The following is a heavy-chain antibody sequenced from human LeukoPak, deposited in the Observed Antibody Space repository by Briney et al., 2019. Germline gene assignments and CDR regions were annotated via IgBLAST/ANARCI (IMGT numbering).Heavy chain of an antibody. Sequence: PGGSLRLSCAASGFTFSSYEMNWVRQAPGKGLEWVSYISSSGSTIYYADSVKGRFTISRDNAKNSLYLQMNSLRAEDTAVYYCARAKYDYVWGSDSPHLDYWGQGTLATVSS. V-gene: IGHV3-48*03. J-gene: IGHJ4*02. CDR1: GFTFSSYE. CDR2: ISSSGSTI. D-gene: IGHD3-16*01. CDR3: ARAKYDYVWGSDSPHLDY.